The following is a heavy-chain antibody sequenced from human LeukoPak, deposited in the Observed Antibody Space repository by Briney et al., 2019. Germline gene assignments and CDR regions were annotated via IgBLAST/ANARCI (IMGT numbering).Heavy chain of an antibody. Sequence: GGSLRLSCAASGFTFSSYSMNWVRQAPGKGLEWVSSISSSSSYIYYADSVKGRFTISRDNAKNSLYLQMNSLRAEDTAVYYCARVEYSSGWAADYWGQGTLVTVSS. V-gene: IGHV3-21*01. CDR3: ARVEYSSGWAADY. CDR1: GFTFSSYS. J-gene: IGHJ4*02. CDR2: ISSSSSYI. D-gene: IGHD6-19*01.